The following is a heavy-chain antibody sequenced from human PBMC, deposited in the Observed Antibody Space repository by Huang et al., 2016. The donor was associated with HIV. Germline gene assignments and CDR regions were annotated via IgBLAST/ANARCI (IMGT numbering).Heavy chain of an antibody. Sequence: QVQLVQSGGEVKQPGASVRVSCKASGYDFGSFGMSWVRQAPGQGLVGLGWIGRDSRDTRTAQKFQGRVTMTTDRSATTTYMELRSLRYDDTAVYYCARDTYYTDIWKRNDASFLWGQGTMITVYS. J-gene: IGHJ3*01. CDR2: IGRDSRDT. CDR3: ARDTYYTDIWKRNDASFL. CDR1: GYDFGSFG. V-gene: IGHV1-18*01. D-gene: IGHD3-22*01.